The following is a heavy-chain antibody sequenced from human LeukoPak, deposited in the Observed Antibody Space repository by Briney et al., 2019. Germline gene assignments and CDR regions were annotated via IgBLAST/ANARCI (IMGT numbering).Heavy chain of an antibody. V-gene: IGHV4-59*01. Sequence: SETLSLTCTVSGGSISSYYWSWIRQPPGNGLEWIGYIYYSGSTNYNPSLKSRVTISVDTSKNQFSLKLSSVTAADTAVYYCARDLWVTYGHYIGFDPWGQGTLVTVSS. CDR1: GGSISSYY. CDR2: IYYSGST. J-gene: IGHJ5*02. D-gene: IGHD4-17*01. CDR3: ARDLWVTYGHYIGFDP.